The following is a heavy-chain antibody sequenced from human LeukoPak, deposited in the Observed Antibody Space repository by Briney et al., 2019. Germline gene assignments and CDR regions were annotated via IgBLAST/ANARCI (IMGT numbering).Heavy chain of an antibody. CDR3: ARAPHFFDTSGSRYYFDY. Sequence: SETLSLTCTVSGGSIRSTTYYWGWIRQPPGTGLEWIGSIYYSGNAYYNPSLMSRVTISVDTSKNQFSLNLSSVTAADTAVYYCARAPHFFDTSGSRYYFDYWGQGTLVTVSS. J-gene: IGHJ4*02. CDR1: GGSIRSTTYY. CDR2: IYYSGNA. V-gene: IGHV4-39*07. D-gene: IGHD3-22*01.